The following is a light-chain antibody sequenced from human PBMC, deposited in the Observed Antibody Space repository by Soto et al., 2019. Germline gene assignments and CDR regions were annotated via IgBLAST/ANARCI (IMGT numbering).Light chain of an antibody. Sequence: DIVLTQSPGTLSLSPGERATLSCRASQSVNSSYLAWYQQKPGQAPRLLIYTASSRATGIPARFSGGGSGTDFTLTINRLEPEDFAVYYCQQYGSSPRTFGQGTKVEIK. J-gene: IGKJ1*01. CDR2: TAS. CDR3: QQYGSSPRT. V-gene: IGKV3-20*01. CDR1: QSVNSSY.